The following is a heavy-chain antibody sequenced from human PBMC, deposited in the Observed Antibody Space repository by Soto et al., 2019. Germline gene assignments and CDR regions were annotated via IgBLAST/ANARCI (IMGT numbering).Heavy chain of an antibody. J-gene: IGHJ6*02. CDR1: GGTFSSYP. CDR3: ARVGHITNYGMAV. V-gene: IGHV1-69*01. Sequence: QVQLVQSGAEVKKPGSSVKVSCEASGGTFSSYPISWVRQAPGQGLEWMGGIIPFFGTSNYAQKFQGRVTINADDSTSTAYMERRSMRSEDTAVYYCARVGHITNYGMAVWGQGTTVTVSS. D-gene: IGHD1-26*01. CDR2: IIPFFGTS.